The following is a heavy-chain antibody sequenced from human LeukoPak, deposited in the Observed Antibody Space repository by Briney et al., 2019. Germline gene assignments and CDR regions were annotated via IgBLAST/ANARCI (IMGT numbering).Heavy chain of an antibody. CDR2: INPNSGGT. CDR3: ARGQDLGYCSSTSCYSRFKRYYYYMDV. CDR1: GYTFTGYY. V-gene: IGHV1-2*02. Sequence: ASVKVSCKASGYTFTGYYMHWVRQAPGQGLEWMGWINPNSGGTNYAQKFQGRATMSRDTSISTAHLELSRLRPDDTAVYYCARGQDLGYCSSTSCYSRFKRYYYYMDVWGKGTTVTVSS. D-gene: IGHD2-2*02. J-gene: IGHJ6*03.